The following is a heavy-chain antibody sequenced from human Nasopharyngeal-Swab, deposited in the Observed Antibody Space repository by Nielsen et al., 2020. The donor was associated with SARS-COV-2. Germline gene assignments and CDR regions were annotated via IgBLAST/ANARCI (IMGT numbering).Heavy chain of an antibody. Sequence: GESLKISCVASGFTFSNFRMNWVRQAPGKGLEWVSCISSNSDTKYYADSVKGRFTISRDNAKNSLYLQMNSLRHEDTAVYYCASGTYDNAPGWGQGTLVTVSS. D-gene: IGHD1-1*01. CDR3: ASGTYDNAPG. CDR2: ISSNSDTK. CDR1: GFTFSNFR. V-gene: IGHV3-48*02. J-gene: IGHJ4*02.